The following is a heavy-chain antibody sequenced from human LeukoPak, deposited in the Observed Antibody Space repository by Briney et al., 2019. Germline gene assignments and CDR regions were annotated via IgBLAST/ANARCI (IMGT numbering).Heavy chain of an antibody. V-gene: IGHV4-59*01. D-gene: IGHD1-26*01. CDR1: GGSISSFY. CDR3: ARGGIVGSRTNWFDP. Sequence: SETLSLTCTVSGGSISSFYWSWIRQPPGKGLEWIAYIYNSGSTNYNPSLKSRVTISADTSKNQFSLKLSSVTPADTAVYYCARGGIVGSRTNWFDPWGQGILVTVSS. J-gene: IGHJ5*02. CDR2: IYNSGST.